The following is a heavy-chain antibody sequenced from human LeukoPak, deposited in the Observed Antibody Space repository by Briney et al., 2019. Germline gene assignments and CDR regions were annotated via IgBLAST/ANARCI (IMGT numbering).Heavy chain of an antibody. CDR1: GFTFSSYA. CDR3: ARDRGGSGYDFDY. D-gene: IGHD5-12*01. J-gene: IGHJ4*02. Sequence: GGSLRLSCAASGFTFSSYAMSWVRQAPGKGLEWVSAISGSGGSTYYADSVKGRFTISRDNAKNSLYLQMNSLRAEDTAVYYCARDRGGSGYDFDYWGQGTLVTVSS. V-gene: IGHV3-23*01. CDR2: ISGSGGST.